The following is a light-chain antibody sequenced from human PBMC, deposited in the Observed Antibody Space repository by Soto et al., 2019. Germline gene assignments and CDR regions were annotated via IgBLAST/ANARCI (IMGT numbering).Light chain of an antibody. CDR3: QQYGSSPRT. Sequence: VLTQSPGTLSLSPGERATLSCRASQSVSNSYLAWFQQKPGQAPRLLIYGASSRAAGIPDRFSGSGSGTDFALTIGRLVPAEFAVYYCQQYGSSPRTFGQGTKLEIK. CDR2: GAS. V-gene: IGKV3-20*01. CDR1: QSVSNSY. J-gene: IGKJ1*01.